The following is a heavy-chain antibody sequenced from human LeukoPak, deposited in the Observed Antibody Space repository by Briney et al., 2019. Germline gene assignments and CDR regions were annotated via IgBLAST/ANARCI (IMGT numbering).Heavy chain of an antibody. V-gene: IGHV2-70*17. CDR3: ARSPGGNWFDP. CDR2: IDWDDDK. D-gene: IGHD3-16*01. J-gene: IGHJ5*01. Sequence: SGPTLVNPTQTLTLTCTFSGFSLTTSGMCVTWIRQPPGKALEWLARIDWDDDKFYSASLKTRLTISKDTSKNQVVLTMTNLDTVDTATYYCARSPGGNWFDPWGQGTLVTVSS. CDR1: GFSLTTSGMC.